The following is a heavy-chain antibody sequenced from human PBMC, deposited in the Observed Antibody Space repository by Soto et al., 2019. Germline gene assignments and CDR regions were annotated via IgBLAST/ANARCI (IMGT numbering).Heavy chain of an antibody. Sequence: EASVKVSCKASGYTFTSYDINWVRQATGQGLEWMGWMNPNSGNTGYAQKFQGRVTMTRNTSISTAYMELSSLRSEDTAVYYCAVFYSGSYHYYYYGMDVWGQGTTVTVSS. V-gene: IGHV1-8*01. CDR3: AVFYSGSYHYYYYGMDV. J-gene: IGHJ6*02. CDR2: MNPNSGNT. D-gene: IGHD1-26*01. CDR1: GYTFTSYD.